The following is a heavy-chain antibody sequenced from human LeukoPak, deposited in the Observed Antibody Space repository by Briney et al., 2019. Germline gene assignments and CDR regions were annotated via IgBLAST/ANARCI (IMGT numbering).Heavy chain of an antibody. Sequence: GGSLRLSCAASGFTFSNAWMSWVRQAPGKGLEWVSYISSGSSSIFYADSVKGRFTISRDNSKNSLYLQMNSLRVEDTAVYYCARGGIAARFAYWGQGTLVTVSS. V-gene: IGHV3-48*04. J-gene: IGHJ4*02. CDR1: GFTFSNAW. CDR2: ISSGSSSI. D-gene: IGHD6-6*01. CDR3: ARGGIAARFAY.